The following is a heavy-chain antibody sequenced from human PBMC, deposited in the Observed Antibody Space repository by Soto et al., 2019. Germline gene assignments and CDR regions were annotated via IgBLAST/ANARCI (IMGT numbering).Heavy chain of an antibody. Sequence: GESLKISCKGSGYSFTSYWISWVRQMPGKGLEWMGRIDPSDSYTNYSPSFQGHVTISADKSISTAYLQWSSLKASDTAMYYCARPVGRHCSSTSCYTWRYWGQGTLVTVSS. CDR2: IDPSDSYT. CDR3: ARPVGRHCSSTSCYTWRY. V-gene: IGHV5-10-1*01. D-gene: IGHD2-2*02. CDR1: GYSFTSYW. J-gene: IGHJ4*02.